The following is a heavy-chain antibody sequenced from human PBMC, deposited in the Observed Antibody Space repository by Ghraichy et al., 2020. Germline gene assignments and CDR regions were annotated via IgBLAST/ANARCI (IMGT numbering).Heavy chain of an antibody. Sequence: SETLSLTCAVSGGSISSGGYSWSWIRQPPGKGLEWIGYIYHSGSTYYNPSLKSRVTISVDRSKNQFSLKLSSVTAADTAVYYCARAGWWYQNAFDIWGQGTMVTVSS. V-gene: IGHV4-30-2*01. J-gene: IGHJ3*02. D-gene: IGHD2-15*01. CDR1: GGSISSGGYS. CDR2: IYHSGST. CDR3: ARAGWWYQNAFDI.